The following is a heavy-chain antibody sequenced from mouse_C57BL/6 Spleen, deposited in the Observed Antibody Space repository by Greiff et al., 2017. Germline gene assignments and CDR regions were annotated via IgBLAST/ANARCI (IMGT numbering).Heavy chain of an antibody. J-gene: IGHJ4*01. CDR2: INPSSGYT. CDR1: GYTFTSYT. D-gene: IGHD1-1*01. Sequence: VQLQQSGAELARPGASVKMSCKASGYTFTSYTMYWVKQRPGQGLEWIGYINPSSGYTKYNQKFKDKATLTADKSSSTAYMQLSSLTSEDSAVYDCARSYITTVVREFFYAMDYWGQGTSVTVSS. CDR3: ARSYITTVVREFFYAMDY. V-gene: IGHV1-4*01.